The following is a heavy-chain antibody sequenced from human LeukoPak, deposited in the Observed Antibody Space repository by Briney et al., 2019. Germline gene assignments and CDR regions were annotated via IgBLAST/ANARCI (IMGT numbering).Heavy chain of an antibody. J-gene: IGHJ4*02. Sequence: PGGFLRLSCAASGFTFSSYEMNWVRQAPGKGLEWVSYISSSGSTIYYADSVKGRFTISRDNAKNSLYLQMNSLRAEDTAVYYCARDNPEGYGDYVLSPFDYWGQGTLVTVSS. V-gene: IGHV3-48*03. CDR3: ARDNPEGYGDYVLSPFDY. CDR1: GFTFSSYE. CDR2: ISSSGSTI. D-gene: IGHD4-17*01.